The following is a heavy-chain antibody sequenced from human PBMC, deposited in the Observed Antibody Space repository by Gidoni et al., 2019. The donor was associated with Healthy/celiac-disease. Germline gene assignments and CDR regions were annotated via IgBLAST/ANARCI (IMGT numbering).Heavy chain of an antibody. J-gene: IGHJ4*02. D-gene: IGHD6-19*01. CDR2: FDPEDGET. V-gene: IGHV1-24*01. CDR3: ATVPSSGWKEYFDY. Sequence: QVQLVQSGAEVKKPGASVKVPCKVSAYTLTELSIHWVRQAPGKGLEWMGGFDPEDGETIYAQKFQGRVTMTEDTSTDTAYMELSSLRSEDTAVYYCATVPSSGWKEYFDYWGQGTLVTVSS. CDR1: AYTLTELS.